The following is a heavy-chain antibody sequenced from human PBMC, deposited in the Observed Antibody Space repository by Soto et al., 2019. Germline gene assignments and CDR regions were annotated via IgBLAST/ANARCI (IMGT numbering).Heavy chain of an antibody. CDR1: GYAFSSYW. D-gene: IGHD2-8*02. CDR2: IYPGDSDT. CDR3: ARGYCTATICDPWFDP. J-gene: IGHJ5*02. V-gene: IGHV5-51*01. Sequence: GESRKISCQGSGYAFSSYWIAWVRQMPGKGLEWMGIIYPGDSDTRYSPSFQGQVTISVDKSITTAYLQWSSLKASDTAMYYCARGYCTATICDPWFDPWGQGTLVTVSS.